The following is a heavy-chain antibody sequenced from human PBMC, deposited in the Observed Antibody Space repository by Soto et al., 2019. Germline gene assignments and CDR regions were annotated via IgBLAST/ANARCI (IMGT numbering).Heavy chain of an antibody. Sequence: SEALSLTCTVSGYFISSYYWSWIRQSPGKGLEWIGYIHYSGSTKSNPSLKSRVTISVDTSRNQVSLKLSSVTAADSAVYFCARARYQLLHPYYYGMDVWGQGTTVTVSS. CDR3: ARARYQLLHPYYYGMDV. J-gene: IGHJ6*02. CDR1: GYFISSYY. D-gene: IGHD2-2*01. CDR2: IHYSGST. V-gene: IGHV4-59*01.